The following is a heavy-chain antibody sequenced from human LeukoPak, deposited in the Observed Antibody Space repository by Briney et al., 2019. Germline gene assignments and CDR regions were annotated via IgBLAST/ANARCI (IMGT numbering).Heavy chain of an antibody. Sequence: GGSLRLSCAASGLTFDDYAMHWVRQAPGKGLEWVSGISWNSGSIGYADSVKGRFTISRDNAKNSLYLQMNSLRAEDTALYYCAKERSSTSYYYYGMDVWGQGTTVTVS. J-gene: IGHJ6*02. CDR2: ISWNSGSI. D-gene: IGHD2-2*01. CDR1: GLTFDDYA. V-gene: IGHV3-9*01. CDR3: AKERSSTSYYYYGMDV.